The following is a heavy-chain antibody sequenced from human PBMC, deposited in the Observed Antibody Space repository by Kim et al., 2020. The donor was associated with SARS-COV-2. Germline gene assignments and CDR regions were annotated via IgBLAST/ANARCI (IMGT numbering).Heavy chain of an antibody. V-gene: IGHV3-33*01. Sequence: GGSLRLSCAASGFTFSSYGMHWVRQAPGKGLEWVAVIWYDGSNKYYADSVKGRFTISRDNSKNTLYLQMNSLRAEDTAVYYCARIHGTGRGTFAALVYWGQGTLVTVSS. CDR1: GFTFSSYG. J-gene: IGHJ4*02. D-gene: IGHD3-10*01. CDR2: IWYDGSNK. CDR3: ARIHGTGRGTFAALVY.